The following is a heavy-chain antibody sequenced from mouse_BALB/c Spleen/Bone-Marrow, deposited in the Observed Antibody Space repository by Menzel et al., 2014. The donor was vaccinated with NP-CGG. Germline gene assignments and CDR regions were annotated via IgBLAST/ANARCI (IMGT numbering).Heavy chain of an antibody. V-gene: IGHV5-17*02. Sequence: EVKLMESGGGLVQPGGPRKVSCAASGFTFSSFGMHWVRQAPEKGLEWVAYISSGSSTIYYADTVKGRFTISRDNPKNTLFLQMTSLRSEDTAMYYCARSTMITTGYYYAMDYWVQGTSVTVSS. CDR3: ARSTMITTGYYYAMDY. CDR1: GFTFSSFG. J-gene: IGHJ4*01. CDR2: ISSGSSTI. D-gene: IGHD2-4*01.